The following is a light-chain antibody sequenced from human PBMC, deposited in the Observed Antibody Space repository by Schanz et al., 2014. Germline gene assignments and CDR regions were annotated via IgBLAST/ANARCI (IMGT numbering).Light chain of an antibody. Sequence: QSALTQPPSASGSPGQSVTISCTGTSSDVGGYNYVSWYQQHPGKAPKLMIYEVSKRPSGVSNRFSGSKSGNTASLTISGLQAEDEADYYCSSYTSSTLGVFGGGTKLTVL. CDR3: SSYTSSTLGV. V-gene: IGLV2-14*01. CDR1: SSDVGGYNY. J-gene: IGLJ3*02. CDR2: EVS.